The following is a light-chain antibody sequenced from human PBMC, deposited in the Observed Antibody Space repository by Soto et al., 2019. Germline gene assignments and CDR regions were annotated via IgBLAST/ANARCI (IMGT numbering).Light chain of an antibody. CDR3: QQYGSSRT. CDR2: GAS. J-gene: IGKJ1*01. V-gene: IGKV3-20*01. Sequence: EIVLTQSPGTLSLSPGERATLSCRASQSVSSSYLVWYQQKPGQAPRLLIYGASSRATGIPDRFSGSGSGTDFTLPISRLAPEDFAVYYCQQYGSSRTFGQGTKVEIK. CDR1: QSVSSSY.